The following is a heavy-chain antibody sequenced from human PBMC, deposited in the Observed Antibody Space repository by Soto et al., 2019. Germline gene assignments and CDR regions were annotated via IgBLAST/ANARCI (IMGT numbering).Heavy chain of an antibody. CDR1: GYSFNSYA. Sequence: GASVKVSCKASGYSFNSYALHWVRQAPGQRLEWMAWINAGNRNTKYSQRFQGRVTVTRDTSANTTYMELSNLRSEDTAVYYCARASGAGWSRTDYDMGVWGQGTTVTVSS. J-gene: IGHJ6*02. D-gene: IGHD3-10*01. CDR3: ARASGAGWSRTDYDMGV. V-gene: IGHV1-3*01. CDR2: INAGNRNT.